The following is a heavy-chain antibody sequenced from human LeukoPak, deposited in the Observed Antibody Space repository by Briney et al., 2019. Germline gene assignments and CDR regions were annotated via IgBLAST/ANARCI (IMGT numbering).Heavy chain of an antibody. V-gene: IGHV3-66*01. J-gene: IGHJ4*02. CDR2: IYSGGST. D-gene: IGHD3-10*01. Sequence: GGSLRLPCAASGFTVSSNYMSWVRQAPGKGVEWGSVIYSGGSTYYADSVKGRFTISRDNSKNTLYLQMNSLRAEDTAVYYCARDHYYGSGSPSYWGQGTLVTVSS. CDR3: ARDHYYGSGSPSY. CDR1: GFTVSSNY.